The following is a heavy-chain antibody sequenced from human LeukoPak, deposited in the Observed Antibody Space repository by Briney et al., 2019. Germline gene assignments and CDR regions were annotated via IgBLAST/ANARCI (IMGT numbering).Heavy chain of an antibody. J-gene: IGHJ4*02. D-gene: IGHD4-17*01. CDR3: AKDRRNDYAQGLDY. V-gene: IGHV3-23*01. Sequence: PGGSLRLSCAASGFTFINYAMTWVRQAPGKGLGWVSTTSGSGDSTYYADSVKGRFTISRDNSKNTLHLQMSSLRAEDSAVYYCAKDRRNDYAQGLDYWGQGTLVTVSS. CDR2: TSGSGDST. CDR1: GFTFINYA.